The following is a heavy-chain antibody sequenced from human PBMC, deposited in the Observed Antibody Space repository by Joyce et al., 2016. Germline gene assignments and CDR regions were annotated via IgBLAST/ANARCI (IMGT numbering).Heavy chain of an antibody. Sequence: EGQLVESGGGLVKPGGSLRLSCAASGFTFSPAGMSWVHQAPGKGLEWVARIKSDTSGGTTDYTAPVKGRFAISRDESKNTVYRQMNSLKTEDTGIYYCTADDSTRGGFELDYWGQGTLVTVSS. CDR3: TADDSTRGGFELDY. J-gene: IGHJ4*02. D-gene: IGHD1-1*01. CDR2: IKSDTSGGTT. CDR1: GFTFSPAG. V-gene: IGHV3-15*01.